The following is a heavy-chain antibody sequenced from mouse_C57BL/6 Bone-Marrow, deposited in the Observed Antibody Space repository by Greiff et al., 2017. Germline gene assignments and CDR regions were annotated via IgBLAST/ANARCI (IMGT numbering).Heavy chain of an antibody. D-gene: IGHD1-1*01. CDR1: GFTFSDYG. J-gene: IGHJ4*01. Sequence: EVKLMESGGGLVQPGGSLKLSCAASGFTFSDYGMAWVRQAPRKGPEWVAFISNLAYSIYYADTVTGRFTISRENAKNTLYLEMSSLRSEDTAMYYCARPSYYLGAMDYWGQGTSVTVSS. CDR2: ISNLAYSI. CDR3: ARPSYYLGAMDY. V-gene: IGHV5-15*01.